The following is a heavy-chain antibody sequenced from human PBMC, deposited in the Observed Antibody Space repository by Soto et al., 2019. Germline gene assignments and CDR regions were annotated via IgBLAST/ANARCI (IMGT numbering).Heavy chain of an antibody. Sequence: SETLSLTCAVSGGSVTSNYWTWVRQPPGKGLEWIGYIYHSGATNYNPSLKSRVTISIDTPKNQFSLRLSSMTAADTAVYYCARWDGIMFYFDYWGQGTLVTVSS. CDR3: ARWDGIMFYFDY. CDR2: IYHSGAT. V-gene: IGHV4-59*02. J-gene: IGHJ4*02. CDR1: GGSVTSNY. D-gene: IGHD1-1*01.